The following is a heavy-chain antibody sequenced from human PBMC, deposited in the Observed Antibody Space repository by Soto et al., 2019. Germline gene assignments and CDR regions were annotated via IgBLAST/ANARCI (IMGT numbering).Heavy chain of an antibody. D-gene: IGHD1-26*01. Sequence: QLQLQESGPGLVKPSETLSLTCTVSGGSISSSSYYWGWIRQPPGKGLEWIGSIYYSGSTYYNPSLKSRVTISVDTSKNQFSLKLSSVTAADTAVYYCADIVGATSVLDYWGQGTLVTVSS. CDR2: IYYSGST. CDR1: GGSISSSSYY. V-gene: IGHV4-39*01. CDR3: ADIVGATSVLDY. J-gene: IGHJ4*02.